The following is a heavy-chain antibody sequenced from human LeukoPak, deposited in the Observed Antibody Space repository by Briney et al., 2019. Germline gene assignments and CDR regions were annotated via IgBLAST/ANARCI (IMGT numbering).Heavy chain of an antibody. D-gene: IGHD6-19*01. CDR2: ISAYNGNT. V-gene: IGHV1-18*01. Sequence: ASVKVSCKASGYTFTSYGISWVRQAPGQGLEWMGRISAYNGNTNYAQKLQGRVTMTTDTSTSTAYMELRSLRSDDTAVYYCARSRDSSGWYPFQHWGQGTLVTVSS. CDR1: GYTFTSYG. J-gene: IGHJ1*01. CDR3: ARSRDSSGWYPFQH.